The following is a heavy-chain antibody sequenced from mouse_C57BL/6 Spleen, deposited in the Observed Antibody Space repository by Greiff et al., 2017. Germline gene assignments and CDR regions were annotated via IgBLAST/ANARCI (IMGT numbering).Heavy chain of an antibody. D-gene: IGHD2-4*01. Sequence: QVHVKQSGPELVKPGASVKISCKASGYAFSSSWMNWVKQRPGQGLEWIGRIYPGDGDTNYNGKFKGKATLTADKSSSTAYMQLSSLTSEDSAVSFCASPGCYDYEYFDVWGTGTTVTVSS. CDR3: ASPGCYDYEYFDV. V-gene: IGHV1-82*01. CDR1: GYAFSSSW. CDR2: IYPGDGDT. J-gene: IGHJ1*03.